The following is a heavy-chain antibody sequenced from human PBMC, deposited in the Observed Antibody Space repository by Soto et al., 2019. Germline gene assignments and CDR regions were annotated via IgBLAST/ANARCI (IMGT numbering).Heavy chain of an antibody. CDR1: GFTFSSYS. Sequence: GGSLRLSCAASGFTFSSYSMNWVRQAPGKGLEWVSSISSSSSYIYYADSVKGRFTISRDNAKNSLYLQMNSLRAEDTAVYYCAKSYDLWSPYLSFGDQRDPWGQGTLVTVSS. CDR3: AKSYDLWSPYLSFGDQRDP. V-gene: IGHV3-21*01. J-gene: IGHJ5*02. CDR2: ISSSSSYI. D-gene: IGHD3-3*01.